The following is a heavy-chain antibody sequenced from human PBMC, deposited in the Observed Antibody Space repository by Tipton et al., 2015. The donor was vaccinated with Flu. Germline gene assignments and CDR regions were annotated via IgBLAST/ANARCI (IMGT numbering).Heavy chain of an antibody. Sequence: TLSLTCTVSGGSISSGSYYWSWIRQPAGKGLEWIGRIYTSGSTNYNPSLKSRVTISVDTSKNQFSLKLSSVTAADTAVYYCARAYDYSNYWFDPWGQGTLVTVSS. D-gene: IGHD4-11*01. CDR1: GGSISSGSYY. V-gene: IGHV4-61*02. CDR2: IYTSGST. CDR3: ARAYDYSNYWFDP. J-gene: IGHJ5*02.